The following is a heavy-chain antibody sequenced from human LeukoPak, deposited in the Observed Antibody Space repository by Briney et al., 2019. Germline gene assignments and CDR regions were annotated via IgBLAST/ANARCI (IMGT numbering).Heavy chain of an antibody. CDR2: ISHIGRT. Sequence: SETLSLTCAVSGDSFSSHYWTWVRQSPGTGLEWIGYISHIGRTNYNPSLKSRVAISIDTSKNQFSLKLRSVTAADTAVYYCARDLVTVTKGFDIWGQGTMVSVSS. J-gene: IGHJ3*02. CDR1: GDSFSSHY. V-gene: IGHV4-59*11. D-gene: IGHD4-17*01. CDR3: ARDLVTVTKGFDI.